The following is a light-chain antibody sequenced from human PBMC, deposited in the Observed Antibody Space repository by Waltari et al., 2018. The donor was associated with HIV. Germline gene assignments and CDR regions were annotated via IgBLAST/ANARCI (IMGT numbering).Light chain of an antibody. CDR2: AAS. V-gene: IGKV1-12*01. CDR1: HPIKSW. CDR3: QQASSFPLT. J-gene: IGKJ4*01. Sequence: DIQVTQFQSSVSASVGDRVTISCRASHPIKSWLAWYQQKPGKAPKLLIYAASTLQRGVPSRFSGRGSGTDFTLTISSLEPEDFATYFCQQASSFPLTFGGGTRVEIK.